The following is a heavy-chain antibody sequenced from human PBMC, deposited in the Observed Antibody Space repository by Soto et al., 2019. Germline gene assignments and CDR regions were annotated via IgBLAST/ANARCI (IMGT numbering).Heavy chain of an antibody. CDR2: IYYSGST. CDR1: GGSISSYY. V-gene: IGHV4-59*08. Sequence: PSETLSLTCTVSGGSISSYYWSWIRQPPGKGLEWIGYIYYSGSTNYNPSLKSRVTISVDTSKNQFSLKLSSVTAADTAVYYCARQWDYYGSGRRYYYYGMDVWGQGTTVTVSS. CDR3: ARQWDYYGSGRRYYYYGMDV. D-gene: IGHD3-10*01. J-gene: IGHJ6*02.